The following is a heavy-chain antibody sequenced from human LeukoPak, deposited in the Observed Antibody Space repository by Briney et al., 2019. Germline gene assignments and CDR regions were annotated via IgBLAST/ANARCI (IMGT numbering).Heavy chain of an antibody. CDR1: GGSISLYC. D-gene: IGHD3-10*01. CDR3: ARGRGSPAY. V-gene: IGHV4-59*01. J-gene: IGHJ4*02. CDR2: FYDTRSP. Sequence: SETLSLTCTVSGGSISLYCWSWIRQPPGKGLEWIGYFYDTRSPKYNPSLERRVTISVDMSRNQFSLNLTSVTAADTAVYYCARGRGSPAYWGQGTLATVSS.